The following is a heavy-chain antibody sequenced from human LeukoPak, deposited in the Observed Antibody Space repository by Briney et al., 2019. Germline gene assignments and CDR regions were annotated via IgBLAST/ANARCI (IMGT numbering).Heavy chain of an antibody. CDR3: ARGYSGYDYFDY. Sequence: SVKVSCKASGGTFSSYTINWVRQAPGQGLEWMGGIIPVFGTANYVQKFQGRVTITADESTSTAYMELSSLRSEDTAVYYCARGYSGYDYFDYWGQGTLVTVSS. CDR2: IIPVFGTA. CDR1: GGTFSSYT. V-gene: IGHV1-69*01. J-gene: IGHJ4*02. D-gene: IGHD5-12*01.